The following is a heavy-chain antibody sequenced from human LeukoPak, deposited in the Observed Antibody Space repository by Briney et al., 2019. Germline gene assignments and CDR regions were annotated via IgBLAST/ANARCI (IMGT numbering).Heavy chain of an antibody. Sequence: PETLSLTCTVSGGSINRSPFYWGWIRQPPGKGMEWIGSVYYSGSTYYSPSLKSRVSILVDTSKNQFSLRLTSVTAADTAVYYCARNGLEYYGSGSYLFFDYWGQGTLVTASS. D-gene: IGHD3-10*01. V-gene: IGHV4-39*07. CDR2: VYYSGST. CDR1: GGSINRSPFY. CDR3: ARNGLEYYGSGSYLFFDY. J-gene: IGHJ4*02.